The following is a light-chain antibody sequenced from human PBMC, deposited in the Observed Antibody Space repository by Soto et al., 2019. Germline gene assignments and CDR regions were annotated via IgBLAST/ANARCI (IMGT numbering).Light chain of an antibody. J-gene: IGKJ1*01. CDR2: GAS. CDR3: QQYNNWPWT. V-gene: IGKV3-15*01. Sequence: EIVMTQSPATLSVSPGERATLSCRASQTVATNLAWYQQKPGQPPRLLIYGASTRATGIPARFSSSGSGTEFTLTISGLQTVEFAVYSCQQYNNWPWTFGQGTNVDVK. CDR1: QTVATN.